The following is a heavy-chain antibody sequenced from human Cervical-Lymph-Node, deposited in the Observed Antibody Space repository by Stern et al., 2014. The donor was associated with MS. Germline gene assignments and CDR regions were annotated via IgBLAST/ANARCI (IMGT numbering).Heavy chain of an antibody. J-gene: IGHJ4*02. CDR1: GLTFNDYA. V-gene: IGHV3-9*01. CDR2: IRWNSDHI. CDR3: AKDGVYFYGSGSYPDY. D-gene: IGHD3-10*01. Sequence: QLVESGGGLVQPGRSLRLSCAASGLTFNDYAMHWVRRAPGKGLEWVSGIRWNSDHIGYADSVKGRFTISRDNAKNSLYLQMHSLRPEDTAMYYCAKDGVYFYGSGSYPDYWGQGTLVTVSS.